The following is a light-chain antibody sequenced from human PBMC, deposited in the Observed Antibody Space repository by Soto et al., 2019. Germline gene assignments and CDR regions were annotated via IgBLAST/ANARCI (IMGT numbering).Light chain of an antibody. V-gene: IGKV3-15*01. CDR1: ESISSH. J-gene: IGKJ1*01. Sequence: EIVMTQSPATLSVSPGEEVTLSCRASESISSHLAWYQQRPGRSPRLLIHEASTRATGISARFSGSGSRTEFTLTISSLQSEDCAVYYCQQYKYLWTFDQGTRVELK. CDR2: EAS. CDR3: QQYKYLWT.